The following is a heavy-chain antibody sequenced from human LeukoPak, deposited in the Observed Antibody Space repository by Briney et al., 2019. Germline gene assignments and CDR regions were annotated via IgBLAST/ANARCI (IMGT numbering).Heavy chain of an antibody. CDR1: DDSITIYY. V-gene: IGHV4-39*01. J-gene: IGHJ5*02. CDR2: IYYSGST. CDR3: ARHSLLYYGDWFDP. D-gene: IGHD3-3*01. Sequence: NPSETLSLTCSVSDDSITIYYWGWIRQPPGKGLEWIGSIYYSGSTYYNPSLKSRVTISVDTSKNQFSLKLSSVTAADTAVYYCARHSLLYYGDWFDPWGQGTLVTVSS.